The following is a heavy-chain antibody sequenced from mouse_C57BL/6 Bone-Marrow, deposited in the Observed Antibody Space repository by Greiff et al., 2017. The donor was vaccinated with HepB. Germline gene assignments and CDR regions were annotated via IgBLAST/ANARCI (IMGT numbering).Heavy chain of an antibody. CDR2: IHPNSGST. CDR1: GYTFTSYW. J-gene: IGHJ2*01. V-gene: IGHV1-64*01. D-gene: IGHD1-1*01. Sequence: VQLHQSGAELVKPGASVKLSCKASGYTFTSYWMHWVKQRPGQGLEWIGMIHPNSGSTNYNEKFKSKATLTVDKSSSTAYMQLSSLTSEDSAVYYCASVVATDYWGQGTTLTVSS. CDR3: ASVVATDY.